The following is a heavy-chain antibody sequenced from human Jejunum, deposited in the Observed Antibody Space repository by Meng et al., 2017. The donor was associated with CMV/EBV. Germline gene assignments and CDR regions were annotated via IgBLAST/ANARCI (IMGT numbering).Heavy chain of an antibody. J-gene: IGHJ3*02. CDR3: AASSDWYKGFDI. CDR1: GITLTSYA. CDR2: ISGSGSST. D-gene: IGHD6-19*01. Sequence: SGITLTSYAMTWVRQAPGKGLEWVSSISGSGSSTSYADSVKGRFTISRDNSKNTLYLQMNSLRAEDTAVYYCAASSDWYKGFDIWGQGTMVTVSS. V-gene: IGHV3-23*01.